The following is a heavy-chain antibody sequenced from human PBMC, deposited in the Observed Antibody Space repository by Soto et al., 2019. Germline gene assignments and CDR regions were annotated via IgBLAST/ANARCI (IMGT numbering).Heavy chain of an antibody. CDR2: ISGSGSTI. CDR1: GFTFSSFS. V-gene: IGHV3-48*01. J-gene: IGHJ4*02. Sequence: GGSLRLSCAASGFTFSSFSMNWVRQAPGKGLEWVSYISGSGSTIYYADSVKGRFTISRDNAKNLLYLQMNSLRAEDTAVYYCASYYGADYWGQGTLVTVSS. CDR3: ASYYGADY. D-gene: IGHD4-17*01.